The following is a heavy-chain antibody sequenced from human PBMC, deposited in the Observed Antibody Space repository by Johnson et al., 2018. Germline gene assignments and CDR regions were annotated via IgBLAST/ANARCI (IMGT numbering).Heavy chain of an antibody. J-gene: IGHJ4*02. V-gene: IGHV3-30*18. D-gene: IGHD4-23*01. CDR2: IAYDGRNK. Sequence: QVQLVESGGGVVQPGRSLRLSCAASGFTFSSFGMHWVRQAPGKGLEWVAVIAYDGRNKYYADSVKGRFTVSRDNSKNTLYLQMKRLRAEDTAVYYCAKDLATVVTYYFDYWGQGTLVTVSS. CDR3: AKDLATVVTYYFDY. CDR1: GFTFSSFG.